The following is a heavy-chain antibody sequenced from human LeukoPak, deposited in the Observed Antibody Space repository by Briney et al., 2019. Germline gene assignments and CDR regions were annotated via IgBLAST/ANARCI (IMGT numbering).Heavy chain of an antibody. Sequence: GGSLRLSCAASGFIFSSYSMNWVRQAPGKGLEWVSYISSSSSSIYYADAVKGRFTISRDNAKNSLYLQMNSLRAEDTAVYYCARVYRRYFDYWGQGTLVTISS. V-gene: IGHV3-48*01. CDR2: ISSSSSSI. CDR3: ARVYRRYFDY. CDR1: GFIFSSYS. J-gene: IGHJ4*02. D-gene: IGHD1-14*01.